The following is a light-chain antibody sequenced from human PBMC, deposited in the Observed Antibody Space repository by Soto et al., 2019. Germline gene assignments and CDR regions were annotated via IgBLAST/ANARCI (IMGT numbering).Light chain of an antibody. CDR3: SSYTSSSSYVV. J-gene: IGLJ2*01. Sequence: QSVLTQPASVSGSPGQSITISCSGTSTDVGGYHYVSWYQQHPGKAPKLVIYEVSNRPSGVSNRFSGSKSGNTASLTISGLQAEDEGDYHCSSYTSSSSYVVFGGGTKVTVL. V-gene: IGLV2-14*01. CDR1: STDVGGYHY. CDR2: EVS.